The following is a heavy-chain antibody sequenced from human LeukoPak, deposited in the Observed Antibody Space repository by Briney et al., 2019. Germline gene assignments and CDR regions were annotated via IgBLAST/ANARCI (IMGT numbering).Heavy chain of an antibody. CDR1: GGSITSLY. CDR3: VRSATIAVFRYGMDV. J-gene: IGHJ6*02. D-gene: IGHD6-19*01. Sequence: PSETPSLTCSVSGGSITSLYWSWVRQPPGKGLEYVGYVHHTGVTNYNPSLRGRVTVSMDASKNQFYLKLNSVTAADTAVYYCVRSATIAVFRYGMDVWGQGTTVTVSS. CDR2: VHHTGVT. V-gene: IGHV4-59*11.